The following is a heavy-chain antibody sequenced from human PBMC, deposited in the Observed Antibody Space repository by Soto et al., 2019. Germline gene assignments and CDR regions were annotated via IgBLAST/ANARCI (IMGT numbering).Heavy chain of an antibody. D-gene: IGHD2-2*01. CDR1: GGTFSSYA. CDR2: IIPIFGTA. J-gene: IGHJ4*02. CDR3: ARGAFYCSSTSCYLGY. Sequence: SVKVSCKASGGTFSSYAISWVRQAPGQGLEWMGGIIPIFGTANYAQKFQGRVTITADESTSTAYMELSSLRSEDTAVYYCARGAFYCSSTSCYLGYWGQGTLVTVSS. V-gene: IGHV1-69*13.